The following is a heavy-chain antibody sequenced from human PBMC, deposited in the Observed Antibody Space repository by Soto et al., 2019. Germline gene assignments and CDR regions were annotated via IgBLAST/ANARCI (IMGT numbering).Heavy chain of an antibody. CDR1: GFTFSSYD. CDR2: IGTAGDT. CDR3: ARSRFLEWSDYGTRYYYGMDV. Sequence: HPGGSLRLSCVASGFTFSSYDMHWVRQATGKGLEWVSAIGTAGDTYYPGSVKGRFTISRENAKNSLYLQMNSLRAGDTAVYYCARSRFLEWSDYGTRYYYGMDVWGQGTTVTVSS. V-gene: IGHV3-13*01. J-gene: IGHJ6*02. D-gene: IGHD3-3*01.